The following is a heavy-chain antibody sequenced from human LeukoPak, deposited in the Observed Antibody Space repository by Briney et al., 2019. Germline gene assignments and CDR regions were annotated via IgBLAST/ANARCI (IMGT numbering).Heavy chain of an antibody. D-gene: IGHD6-13*01. V-gene: IGHV3-30*02. CDR1: GFTFSSYG. CDR2: IRYDGSNK. CDR3: AKDRPIAAAGTLDY. Sequence: GGSLRLSCAASGFTFSSYGMHWVGQAPGMGLEWVAFIRYDGSNKYYADSVKGRFTISRDNSKNTLYLQMNSLRAEDTAVYYCAKDRPIAAAGTLDYWGQGTLVTVSS. J-gene: IGHJ4*02.